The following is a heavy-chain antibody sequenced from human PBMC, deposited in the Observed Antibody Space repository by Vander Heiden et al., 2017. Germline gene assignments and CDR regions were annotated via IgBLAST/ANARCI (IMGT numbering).Heavy chain of an antibody. V-gene: IGHV3-15*07. CDR1: GFTFSNAW. Sequence: EVQLVESGGGLVKPGGYLRLSCAASGFTFSNAWMNWVRQAPGKGLEWVGRIKSKTDGGTTDYAAPVKGRFTISRDESKNTLYLQMNSLKTEDTAVYYCTTDTYYYDSSGYYSDAFDIWGQGTMVTVSS. CDR2: IKSKTDGGTT. CDR3: TTDTYYYDSSGYYSDAFDI. D-gene: IGHD3-22*01. J-gene: IGHJ3*02.